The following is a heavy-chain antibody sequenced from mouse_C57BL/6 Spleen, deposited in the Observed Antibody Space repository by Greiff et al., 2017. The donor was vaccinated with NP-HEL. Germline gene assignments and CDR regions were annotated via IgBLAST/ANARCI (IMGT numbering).Heavy chain of an antibody. V-gene: IGHV1-55*01. J-gene: IGHJ3*01. CDR2: IYPGSGST. Sequence: VQLQQPGAELVKPGASVKMSCKASGYTFTSYWITWVKQRPGQGLEWIGDIYPGSGSTNYNEKFKSKATLTVDTSSSTAYMQLSSLTSEDSAVYYCARSLYYGNYVFAYWGQGTLVTVSA. CDR3: ARSLYYGNYVFAY. CDR1: GYTFTSYW. D-gene: IGHD2-1*01.